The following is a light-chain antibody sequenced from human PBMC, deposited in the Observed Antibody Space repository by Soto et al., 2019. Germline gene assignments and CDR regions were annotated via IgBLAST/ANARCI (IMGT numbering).Light chain of an antibody. CDR2: DAS. Sequence: ELVLTQSPGTLSLSPGERATLSCRASQTVRNNYLAWYQQKPGQAPRLLIYDASSRATGIPDRFSGGGSGTDFTLTISRLEPEDFAVYYCQHYVTSLTTFGEGTKVDIK. J-gene: IGKJ1*01. CDR1: QTVRNNY. V-gene: IGKV3-20*01. CDR3: QHYVTSLTT.